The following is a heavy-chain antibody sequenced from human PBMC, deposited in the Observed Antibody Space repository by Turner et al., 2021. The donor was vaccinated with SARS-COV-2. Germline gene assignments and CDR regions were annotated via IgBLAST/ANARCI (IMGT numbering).Heavy chain of an antibody. V-gene: IGHV3-53*01. CDR3: ARDRRVWFGELLYGLDV. J-gene: IGHJ6*02. D-gene: IGHD3-10*01. CDR2: IYSGGST. Sequence: DVQLVESGGGLIQPGGSLRLSCAASGFTVSSNYMSWVRQGPGKGLEWVSVIYSGGSTYYADSVKGRFTISRDNSKNTLYLQMNSLRAEDTAVYYCARDRRVWFGELLYGLDVWGQGTTVTVSS. CDR1: GFTVSSNY.